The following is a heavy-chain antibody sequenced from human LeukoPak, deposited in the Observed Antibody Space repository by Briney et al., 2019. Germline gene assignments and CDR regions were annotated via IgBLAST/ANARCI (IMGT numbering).Heavy chain of an antibody. J-gene: IGHJ5*02. V-gene: IGHV1-18*01. CDR3: ARSGAYLHYYDISNSLKNWFDP. Sequence: GASVKVSCKASGYTFTSYGISWVRQAPGQGLEWMGWISAYNGNTNYAQKLQGRVTMTTDTSTSTAYMELRSLRSDDTAVYYCARSGAYLHYYDISNSLKNWFDPWGQGTLVTVSS. CDR1: GYTFTSYG. CDR2: ISAYNGNT. D-gene: IGHD3-22*01.